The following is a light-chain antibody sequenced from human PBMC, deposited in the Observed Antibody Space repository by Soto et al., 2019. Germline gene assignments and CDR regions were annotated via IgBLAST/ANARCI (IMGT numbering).Light chain of an antibody. Sequence: DIVMTQSPDSLAVSLGERATINCKSSQSVLYSSNNKNYLAWYQQKPGQPPKLLIYWASTRESGVPDRFSGSGSGTDFTLTISSLQAEDVEVYYCQQYYSIPRTFGQGTKVEIK. V-gene: IGKV4-1*01. J-gene: IGKJ1*01. CDR2: WAS. CDR1: QSVLYSSNNKNY. CDR3: QQYYSIPRT.